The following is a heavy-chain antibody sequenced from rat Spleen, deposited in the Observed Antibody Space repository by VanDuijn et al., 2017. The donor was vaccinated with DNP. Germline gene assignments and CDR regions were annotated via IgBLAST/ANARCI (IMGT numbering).Heavy chain of an antibody. V-gene: IGHV3-1*01. D-gene: IGHD1-4*01. J-gene: IGHJ2*01. CDR3: ARTSGFDY. CDR2: ISYSGTS. Sequence: EVLLQESGPGLVKPSQSLSLTCSVTGSSISSNYWGWIRKFPGNKIEWIGHISYSGTSGYNPSLKSRISITRDTSKNQFFLQLSSLTPEDTATYYCARTSGFDYWGQGVMVTVSS. CDR1: GSSISSNY.